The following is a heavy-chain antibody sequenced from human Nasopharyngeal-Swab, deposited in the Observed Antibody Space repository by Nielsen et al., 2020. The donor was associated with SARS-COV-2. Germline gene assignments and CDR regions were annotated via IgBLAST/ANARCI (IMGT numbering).Heavy chain of an antibody. D-gene: IGHD3-22*01. Sequence: SETLSLTCAVYGGSFSGYYWSWIRQPPGKGLEWIGEINHSGSTNYNPSLKSRVTISVDTSKNQFSLKLSSVTAADTAVYYCARARLFTYYYDISCYYYFDYWGQGTLVTVSS. CDR1: GGSFSGYY. CDR2: INHSGST. J-gene: IGHJ4*02. CDR3: ARARLFTYYYDISCYYYFDY. V-gene: IGHV4-34*01.